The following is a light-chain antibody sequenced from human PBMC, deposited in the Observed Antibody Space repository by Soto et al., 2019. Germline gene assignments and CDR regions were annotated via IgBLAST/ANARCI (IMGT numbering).Light chain of an antibody. J-gene: IGLJ2*01. CDR3: TSYTSSSTLVL. CDR2: DVT. CDR1: SSDVGLYDY. Sequence: QSALTQPASMSGSPGQSITISCTGTSSDVGLYDYVSWYQQHPGKAPKLVVYDVTNRPSGVSSRFSGSKSGNTASLTISGLQAEDEADYYCTSYTSSSTLVLFGGGTKLTVL. V-gene: IGLV2-14*03.